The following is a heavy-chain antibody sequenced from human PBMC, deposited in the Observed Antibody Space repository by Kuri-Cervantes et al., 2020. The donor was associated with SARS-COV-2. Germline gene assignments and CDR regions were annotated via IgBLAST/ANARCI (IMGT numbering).Heavy chain of an antibody. CDR2: IRYDGSNK. CDR3: AIGGRGFFGNAFDI. CDR1: GFTFSSYG. J-gene: IGHJ3*02. Sequence: GESLKISCAASGFTFSSYGMHWVRQAPGKGLEWVAFIRYDGSNKYYADSVKGRFTISRDNSKNTLYLQMNSLRAEDTAVYYCAIGGRGFFGNAFDIWGQGTMVTVSS. V-gene: IGHV3-30*02. D-gene: IGHD3-10*01.